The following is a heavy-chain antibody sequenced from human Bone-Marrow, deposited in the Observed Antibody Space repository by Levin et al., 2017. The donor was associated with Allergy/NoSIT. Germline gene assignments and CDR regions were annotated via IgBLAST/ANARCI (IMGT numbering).Heavy chain of an antibody. CDR2: SIPMFGAP. V-gene: IGHV1-69*06. Sequence: SVKVSCKASGGTFSSYAVSWVRQAPGQGLEWMGGSIPMFGAPNYAQKFQGRVTIIADKSTSTAYMELSSLRSEDTAVYYCAGKYYDFWSAARNAAYYRDVWGKGTTVTVSS. D-gene: IGHD3-3*01. CDR3: AGKYYDFWSAARNAAYYRDV. J-gene: IGHJ6*03. CDR1: GGTFSSYA.